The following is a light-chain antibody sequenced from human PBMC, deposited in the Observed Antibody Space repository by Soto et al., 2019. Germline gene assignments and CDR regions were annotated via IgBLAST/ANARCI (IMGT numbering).Light chain of an antibody. J-gene: IGLJ1*01. CDR2: DNS. CDR1: SSNIGNNY. V-gene: IGLV1-51*01. CDR3: GTWDSSIYV. Sequence: QSVLTQPPSVSAAPGQKVTISCSGSSSNIGNNYVSWYRQFPGTAPKLLIYDNSNRPSGIPDRFSGSKSGTSATLGITGLQTGDEADYYCGTWDSSIYVFGTG.